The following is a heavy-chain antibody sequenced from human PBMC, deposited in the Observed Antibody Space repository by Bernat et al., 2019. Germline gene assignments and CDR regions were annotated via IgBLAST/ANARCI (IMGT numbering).Heavy chain of an antibody. D-gene: IGHD3-10*02. J-gene: IGHJ4*02. Sequence: QLQLQESGPGLVKPSETLSLTCTVSGGSISSSSYYWGWIRQPPGKGLEWIGSIYYSGSTYYNPSLKSRVTISVDTSKNQFSLKLSSVTAADTAVYYCARGLFGGLFDYWGQGTLVTVSS. CDR2: IYYSGST. V-gene: IGHV4-39*07. CDR1: GGSISSSSYY. CDR3: ARGLFGGLFDY.